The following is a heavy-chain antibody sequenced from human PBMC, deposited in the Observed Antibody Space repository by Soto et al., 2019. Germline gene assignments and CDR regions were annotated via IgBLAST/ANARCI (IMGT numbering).Heavy chain of an antibody. V-gene: IGHV3-48*02. CDR3: ARFFAIVFDF. D-gene: IGHD2-15*01. J-gene: IGHJ4*02. CDR2: ISTSGATR. CDR1: GFTFSTDS. Sequence: EVQLVESGGGLVQPGGSLRLSCVASGFTFSTDSMNWVRKAPGKGLEWVAHISTSGATRYYAESVKGRFTISRDNATTSLYLQMDSLRYEDTVMYYFARFFAIVFDFWGQGTLVTVSS.